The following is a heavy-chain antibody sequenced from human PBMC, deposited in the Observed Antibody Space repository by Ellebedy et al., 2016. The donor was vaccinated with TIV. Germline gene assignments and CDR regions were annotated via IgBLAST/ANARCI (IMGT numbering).Heavy chain of an antibody. Sequence: GGSLRLSCAASGFTFSSRAMSWVRQAPGKGLEWVSSISGNGGSTIYADSVKGRFTISRDNSKNTLYLQMNSLRAEDTAIYYCAKNMRTVTTTIDYWGQGTLVTVSS. D-gene: IGHD4-17*01. CDR3: AKNMRTVTTTIDY. CDR1: GFTFSSRA. J-gene: IGHJ4*02. V-gene: IGHV3-23*01. CDR2: ISGNGGST.